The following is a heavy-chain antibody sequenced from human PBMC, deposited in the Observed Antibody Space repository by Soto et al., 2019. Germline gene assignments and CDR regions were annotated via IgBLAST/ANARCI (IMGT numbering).Heavy chain of an antibody. J-gene: IGHJ4*02. CDR2: INAGNGDT. CDR1: GINYNTYA. Sequence: QVQLVQSGAEMKKPGASVKLSCKTSGINYNTYAIHWVRQAPAQGLEWMGWINAGNGDTRYSQNFQGRVTLTRDTSASTVYMDLDSLKSEDTGVYYCARAISGYVTWGQGTLVNVSS. CDR3: ARAISGYVT. D-gene: IGHD5-12*01. V-gene: IGHV1-3*01.